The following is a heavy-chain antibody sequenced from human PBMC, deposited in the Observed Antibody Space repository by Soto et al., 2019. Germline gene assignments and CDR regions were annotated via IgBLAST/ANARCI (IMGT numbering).Heavy chain of an antibody. J-gene: IGHJ5*02. CDR3: ARDDSSDYYHYDNWFEP. Sequence: PGGSLRLSCAASGFTFSSYALHWVRQAPGKGLEWVAVISYDGSNKYYADSVKGRFTISRDNSKNTLYLQMNSLRAEDTAVYYCARDDSSDYYHYDNWFEPWGEGTLVSVSS. CDR2: ISYDGSNK. D-gene: IGHD3-22*01. V-gene: IGHV3-30-3*01. CDR1: GFTFSSYA.